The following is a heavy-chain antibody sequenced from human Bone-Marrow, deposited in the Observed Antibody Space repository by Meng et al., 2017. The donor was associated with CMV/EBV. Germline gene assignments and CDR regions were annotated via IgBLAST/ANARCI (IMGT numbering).Heavy chain of an antibody. V-gene: IGHV4-34*01. CDR3: ARVGYCSSTSCYTLSWTHTDYYYYGMDV. D-gene: IGHD2-2*02. CDR2: INHSGST. J-gene: IGHJ6*02. Sequence: GSLRLSCAVYGGSFSGYYWSWIRQPPGKGLEWIGEINHSGSTNYNPSLKSRVTISVDTSKNQFSLKLSSVTAADTAVYYCARVGYCSSTSCYTLSWTHTDYYYYGMDVWGQGTTVTVSS. CDR1: GGSFSGYY.